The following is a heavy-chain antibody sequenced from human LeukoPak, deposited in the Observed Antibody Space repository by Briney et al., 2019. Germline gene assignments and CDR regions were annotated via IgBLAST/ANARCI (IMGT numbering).Heavy chain of an antibody. J-gene: IGHJ4*02. D-gene: IGHD2-15*01. CDR1: GYTFTSYG. CDR3: ARAGLVRVGQAPLYY. V-gene: IGHV1-18*01. CDR2: ISAYNGNT. Sequence: GASVKVSCKASGYTFTSYGISWVRQAPGQGLEWMGWISAYNGNTNYAQKLQGRVTMTRDTSISTAYMELSRLRSDDTAVYYCARAGLVRVGQAPLYYWGQGTLVTVSS.